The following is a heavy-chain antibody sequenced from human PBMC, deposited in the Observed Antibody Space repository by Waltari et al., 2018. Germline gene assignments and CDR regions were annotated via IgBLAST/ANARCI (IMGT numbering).Heavy chain of an antibody. Sequence: QVQLQESGPGLVKPSETLSLTCAVSGYSISSGYYWGWTRHPPGKGLEWIGGISHRGSTYYNPSLKSQVTISVDTSKNQFSLKLSSVTAADTAVYYCARTNWNYDNYYYMDVWGKGTTVTVSS. CDR1: GYSISSGYY. J-gene: IGHJ6*03. D-gene: IGHD1-7*01. CDR2: ISHRGST. V-gene: IGHV4-38-2*01. CDR3: ARTNWNYDNYYYMDV.